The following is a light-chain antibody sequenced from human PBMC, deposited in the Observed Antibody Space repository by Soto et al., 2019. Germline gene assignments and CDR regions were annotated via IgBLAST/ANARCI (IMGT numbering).Light chain of an antibody. CDR2: GAS. CDR3: QQYNNWPPGT. CDR1: QSVSSN. Sequence: EIVMTQSPATLSVSPGVRATLSCRASQSVSSNLAWYQQKPGQAPRLLIYGASTRATGIPARFSGSGSGTEFTLTISRLQSEDFAVYYCQQYNNWPPGTFGQGTKVEIK. V-gene: IGKV3-15*01. J-gene: IGKJ1*01.